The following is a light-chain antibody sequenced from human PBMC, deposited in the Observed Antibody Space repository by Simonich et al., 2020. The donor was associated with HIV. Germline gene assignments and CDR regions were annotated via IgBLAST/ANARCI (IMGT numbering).Light chain of an antibody. CDR1: QSISSW. Sequence: DIQMTQSPSTLSASVGDRVTITCRASQSISSWLAWYQQKPGKAPKLLIYKASSLESGVPSRFSGSGSGTEFTLTISSLQPDDFATYYCQQYNSYPYTFGQGTRLEIK. CDR3: QQYNSYPYT. V-gene: IGKV1-5*03. J-gene: IGKJ2*01. CDR2: KAS.